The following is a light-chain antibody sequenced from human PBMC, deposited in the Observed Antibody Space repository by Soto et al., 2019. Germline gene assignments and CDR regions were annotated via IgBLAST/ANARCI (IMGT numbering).Light chain of an antibody. CDR3: QQYGSSPVT. J-gene: IGKJ3*01. Sequence: EIVMTQSPATLSVSPGEGATLSCRASQSVSSKLAWYQQKPGQAPRLLIYGASTRATGIPARFSGSGSGTEFTLIISSLQSEDSAVYYCQQYGSSPVTFGPGTKVDIK. CDR2: GAS. V-gene: IGKV3-15*01. CDR1: QSVSSK.